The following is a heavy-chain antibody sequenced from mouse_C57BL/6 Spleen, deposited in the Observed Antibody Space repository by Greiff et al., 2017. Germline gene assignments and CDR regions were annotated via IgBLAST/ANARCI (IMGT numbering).Heavy chain of an antibody. CDR2: INPSSGYT. D-gene: IGHD3-2*02. J-gene: IGHJ1*03. V-gene: IGHV1-4*01. Sequence: VQLQQSGAELARPGASVKMSCKASGYTFTSYTMHWVKQRPGQGLEWIGYINPSSGYTKYNQKFKDKATLTADKSSSTAYMQLSSLISEDSAVSYCAIAGPAAEYFDVWGTGTTVTVSS. CDR1: GYTFTSYT. CDR3: AIAGPAAEYFDV.